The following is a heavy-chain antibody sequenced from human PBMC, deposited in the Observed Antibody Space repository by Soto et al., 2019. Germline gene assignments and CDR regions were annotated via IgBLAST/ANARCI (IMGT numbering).Heavy chain of an antibody. CDR1: GFTFSSYG. V-gene: IGHV3-30*18. CDR2: ISYDGSNK. J-gene: IGHJ4*02. D-gene: IGHD3-10*01. Sequence: PGGSLRLSCAASGFTFSSYGMHWVRQAPGKGLEWVAVISYDGSNKYYADSVKGRFTISRDNSKNTLNLQMNSLRAEDTAVYYCAKDGSATPGWSPFDYWGQGTLVTVSS. CDR3: AKDGSATPGWSPFDY.